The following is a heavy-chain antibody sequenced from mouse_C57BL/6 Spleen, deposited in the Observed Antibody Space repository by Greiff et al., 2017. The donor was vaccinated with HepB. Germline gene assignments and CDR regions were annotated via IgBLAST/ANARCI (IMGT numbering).Heavy chain of an antibody. CDR3: ARSTTDYYYAMDY. CDR1: GYTFTDYY. D-gene: IGHD2-12*01. Sequence: VQLVESGAELVRPGASVKLSCKASGYTFTDYYINWVKQRPGQGLEWIARIYPGSGNTYYNEKFKGKATLTAEKSSSTAYMQLSSLTSEDSAVYFCARSTTDYYYAMDYWGQGTSVTVSS. V-gene: IGHV1-76*01. CDR2: IYPGSGNT. J-gene: IGHJ4*01.